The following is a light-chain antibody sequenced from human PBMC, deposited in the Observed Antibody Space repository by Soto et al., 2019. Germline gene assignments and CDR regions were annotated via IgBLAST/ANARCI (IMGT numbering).Light chain of an antibody. CDR3: AAWDDSLGGHVI. J-gene: IGLJ2*01. V-gene: IGLV1-47*02. CDR1: SSNIGSNY. CDR2: NTN. Sequence: QSVLTQPPSASGTPGQRVSISCSGSSSNIGSNYVYWYQQLPGTAPKLLIYNTNQRPSGVPDRFSGSKSGTSASLAISGRRSEDEANFYCAAWDDSLGGHVIFGGGTKLTVL.